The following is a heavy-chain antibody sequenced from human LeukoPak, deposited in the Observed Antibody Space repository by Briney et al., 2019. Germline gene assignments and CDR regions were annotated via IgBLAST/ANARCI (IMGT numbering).Heavy chain of an antibody. V-gene: IGHV3-33*01. CDR2: IWYDGSNE. J-gene: IGHJ6*02. CDR3: AREFRGRRGFMTTVFRGYCYGMDA. CDR1: GFTFRNYG. Sequence: GGSLRLSCAASGFTFRNYGMHWVRQAPGKGLEWVAVIWYDGSNEYYVDSVKGRFTISRDNSKNTLYLQMNSLRAEDTAVYFCAREFRGRRGFMTTVFRGYCYGMDAWGQGTTVTVSS. D-gene: IGHD4-17*01.